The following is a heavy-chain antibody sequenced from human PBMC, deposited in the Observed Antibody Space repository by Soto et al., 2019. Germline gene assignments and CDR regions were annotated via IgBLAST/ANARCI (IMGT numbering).Heavy chain of an antibody. D-gene: IGHD2-2*01. CDR1: GFSLSTSGVG. CDR3: AHVGYCISFSCSNWFDP. Sequence: QITLKESGPTLVKPTQTLTLTCTFSGFSLSTSGVGVGWIRQPPGKALEWLALIYWDDDKRYSPSLKSRLTNYKDTSKNHVVLTMTNLDPVYTATYYCAHVGYCISFSCSNWFDPWCQGTLVTVSS. CDR2: IYWDDDK. V-gene: IGHV2-5*02. J-gene: IGHJ5*02.